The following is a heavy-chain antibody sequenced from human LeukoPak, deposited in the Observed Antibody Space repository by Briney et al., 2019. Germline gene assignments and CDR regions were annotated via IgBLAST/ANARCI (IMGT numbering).Heavy chain of an antibody. CDR1: GFTFSSYR. J-gene: IGHJ5*02. CDR2: IKQDGSEK. CDR3: ARGGSWFDP. V-gene: IGHV3-7*05. Sequence: PGGSLRLPCAASGFTFSSYRMSWVRQAPGKGLEWVANIKQDGSEKYYVDSVKGRFTFSRDNAKNSLYLQMNSLRVEDTAVYYCARGGSWFDPWGQGTLVTVSS. D-gene: IGHD2-15*01.